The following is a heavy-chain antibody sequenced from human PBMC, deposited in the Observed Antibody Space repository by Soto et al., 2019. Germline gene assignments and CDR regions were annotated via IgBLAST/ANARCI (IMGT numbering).Heavy chain of an antibody. V-gene: IGHV4-59*08. CDR2: IYYSGST. Sequence: PSETLSLTCTASGGSISSYYWSWIRQPPGKGLEWIGYIYYSGSTNYNPSLKSRVTISVDTSKNQFSLKLSSVTAADTAVYYCARHGSSGYGGYWGQGTLVTVSS. CDR3: ARHGSSGYGGY. CDR1: GGSISSYY. D-gene: IGHD5-12*01. J-gene: IGHJ4*02.